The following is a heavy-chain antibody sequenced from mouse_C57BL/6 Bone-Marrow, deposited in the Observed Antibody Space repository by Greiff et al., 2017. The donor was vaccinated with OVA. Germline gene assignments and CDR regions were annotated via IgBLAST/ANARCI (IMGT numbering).Heavy chain of an antibody. D-gene: IGHD1-1*01. CDR1: GYAFSSSW. J-gene: IGHJ4*01. CDR3: ARRIYYYGSTYCYAMDY. Sequence: QVQLQQSGPELVKPGASVKISCKASGYAFSSSWMNWVKQRPGKGLEWIGRIYPGDGDTNYNGKFKGKATLTADKSSSPAYIQLSSLTSEDSAVYLCARRIYYYGSTYCYAMDYWGQGTSVTVSS. V-gene: IGHV1-82*01. CDR2: IYPGDGDT.